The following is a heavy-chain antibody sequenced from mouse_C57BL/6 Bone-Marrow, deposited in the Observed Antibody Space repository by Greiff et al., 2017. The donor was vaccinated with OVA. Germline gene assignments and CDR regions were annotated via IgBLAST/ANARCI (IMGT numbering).Heavy chain of an antibody. D-gene: IGHD2-3*01. Sequence: VQLKESGPELVKPGASVKMSCKASGYTFTDYNMHWVKQSHGKSLEWIGYINPNNGGTSYNQKFKGKATLTVNKSSSTAYMELRSLTSEDSAVYYCARSCDGLQGFAYWGQGTLVTVSA. V-gene: IGHV1-22*01. CDR3: ARSCDGLQGFAY. J-gene: IGHJ3*01. CDR1: GYTFTDYN. CDR2: INPNNGGT.